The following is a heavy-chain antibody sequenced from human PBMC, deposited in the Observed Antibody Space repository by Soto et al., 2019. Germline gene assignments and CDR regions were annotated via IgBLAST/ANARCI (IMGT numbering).Heavy chain of an antibody. Sequence: SETLSLTCTVSGGSVSSGSCYWSWIRQPPGKGLEWIGYIYYSGSTNYNPSLKSRVTISVDTSKNQFSLKLSSVTAADTAVYYCARDLGSYSDWQNWFDPWGQGTLVTVSS. V-gene: IGHV4-61*01. D-gene: IGHD2-21*01. CDR1: GGSVSSGSCY. CDR3: ARDLGSYSDWQNWFDP. CDR2: IYYSGST. J-gene: IGHJ5*02.